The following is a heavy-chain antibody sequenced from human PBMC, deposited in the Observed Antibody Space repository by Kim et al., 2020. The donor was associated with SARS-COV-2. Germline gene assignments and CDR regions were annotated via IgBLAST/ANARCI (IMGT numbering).Heavy chain of an antibody. J-gene: IGHJ5*01. CDR3: ARRRITMVRGVMGKYNWF. V-gene: IGHV4-34*01. D-gene: IGHD3-10*01. CDR1: GGSFSGYY. Sequence: SETLSLTCAVYGGSFSGYYWSWIRQPPGKGLEWIGEINHSGSTNYNPSLKSRVTISVDTSKNQFSLKLSSVTAADTAVYYCARRRITMVRGVMGKYNWF. CDR2: INHSGST.